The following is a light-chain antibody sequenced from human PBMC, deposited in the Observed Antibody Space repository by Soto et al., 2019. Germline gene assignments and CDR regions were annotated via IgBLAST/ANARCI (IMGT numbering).Light chain of an antibody. Sequence: QSVLTQPPSASGTPGQRVTISCSGSSSNIGSNLVNWYQQLPGTAPKLLIYSNNQRPSGVPDRFSASKSGTSASLAISGLQSEDEAYYYCAAWDDSLNGLVFGGGTKLTVL. V-gene: IGLV1-44*01. CDR1: SSNIGSNL. J-gene: IGLJ3*02. CDR3: AAWDDSLNGLV. CDR2: SNN.